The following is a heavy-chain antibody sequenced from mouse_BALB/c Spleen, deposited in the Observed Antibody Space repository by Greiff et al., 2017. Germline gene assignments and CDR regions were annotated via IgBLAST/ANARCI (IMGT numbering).Heavy chain of an antibody. CDR3: ARDGYDDEEFAY. D-gene: IGHD2-2*01. V-gene: IGHV1-26*01. CDR2: INPYNGAT. J-gene: IGHJ3*01. Sequence: EVQLQQSGPELVKPGASVKISCKASGYSFTGYYMHWVKQSHVKSLEWIGRINPYNGATSYNQNFKDKASLTVDKSSSTAYMELHSLTSEDSAVYYCARDGYDDEEFAYWGQGTLVTVSA. CDR1: GYSFTGYY.